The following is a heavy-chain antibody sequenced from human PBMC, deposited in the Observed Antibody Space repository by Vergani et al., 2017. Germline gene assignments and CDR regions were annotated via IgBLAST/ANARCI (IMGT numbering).Heavy chain of an antibody. D-gene: IGHD6-13*01. Sequence: QVQLVQSGAEVKKPGASVKVSCKASGYTFTSYYMHWVRQAPGQGLEWMGIINPSGGCTSYAQKFQGRVTMTRDTSTSTVYMELSSLRSEDTAVDYCARVGSSCPHYFYDWGQGTLVTVS. CDR3: ARVGSSCPHYFYD. V-gene: IGHV1-46*01. J-gene: IGHJ4*02. CDR1: GYTFTSYY. CDR2: INPSGGCT.